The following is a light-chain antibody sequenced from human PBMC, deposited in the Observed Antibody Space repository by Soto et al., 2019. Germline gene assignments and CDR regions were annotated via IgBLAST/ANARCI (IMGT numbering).Light chain of an antibody. CDR2: GAS. J-gene: IGKJ2*01. V-gene: IGKV3-20*01. CDR3: QQYNSYSYT. Sequence: EIVLTQSPGTLSLSPGERATLFCRASQSVSSSYLAWYQQTPGQAPRLLIYGASIRATGIPDRFSGSGSGTDFTLTISRLEPEDFATYYCQQYNSYSYTYGQGTKLDIK. CDR1: QSVSSSY.